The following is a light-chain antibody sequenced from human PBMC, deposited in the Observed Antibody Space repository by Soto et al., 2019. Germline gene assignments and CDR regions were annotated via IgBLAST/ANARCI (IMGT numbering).Light chain of an antibody. CDR1: SSDVGGYKY. V-gene: IGLV2-11*01. Sequence: QSVLTQPRSVSGSPGQPVTISCAGTSSDVGGYKYVSWYQHHPGKAPKLMIYDVNERPSGVPDRFSGSKSGNTASLTISGLQAEDEADYFCCSFAGSHSVVFGGGTKVTVL. CDR2: DVN. CDR3: CSFAGSHSVV. J-gene: IGLJ3*02.